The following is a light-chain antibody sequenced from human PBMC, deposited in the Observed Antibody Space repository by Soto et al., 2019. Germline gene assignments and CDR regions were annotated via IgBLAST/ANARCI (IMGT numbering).Light chain of an antibody. Sequence: ENVLTQSPATLSLSPGERATLSCRASHSVINYVAWYQQKPGQAPRLLIYDASNRATGVPARFSGSGSGTDFTLTISSLEPEDFAVYFCQHRVNLPLTFGGGTKVDI. CDR2: DAS. CDR3: QHRVNLPLT. V-gene: IGKV3-11*01. CDR1: HSVINY. J-gene: IGKJ4*01.